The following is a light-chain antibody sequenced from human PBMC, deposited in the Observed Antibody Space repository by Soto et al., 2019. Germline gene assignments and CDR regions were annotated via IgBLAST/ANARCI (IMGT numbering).Light chain of an antibody. CDR3: QPYGSSLT. Sequence: VGLTQSPDALSLSPWERATLSCRASQSVRAYFAWYQQKPGQAPRLLIYDASNRATGIPDWCSGRGSGADFTLTISRLEPEDFAVYCCQPYGSSLTFGGGTKVDI. CDR2: DAS. CDR1: QSVRAY. V-gene: IGKV3-11*01. J-gene: IGKJ4*01.